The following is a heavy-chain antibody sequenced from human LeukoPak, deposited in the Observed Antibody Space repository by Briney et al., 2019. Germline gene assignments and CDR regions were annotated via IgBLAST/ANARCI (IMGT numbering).Heavy chain of an antibody. D-gene: IGHD2-2*02. J-gene: IGHJ6*02. CDR3: ARGHDRYCSSTSCYKGSDYYYGMDV. V-gene: IGHV4-34*01. CDR1: GGSFSGYY. CDR2: INHSGST. Sequence: SETLSLTCAVYGGSFSGYYWSWIRQPPGKGLEWIGEINHSGSTNYNPSLKSRVTISVDTSKNQFSLKLSSVTAADTAVYYCARGHDRYCSSTSCYKGSDYYYGMDVWGQGTTVTVSS.